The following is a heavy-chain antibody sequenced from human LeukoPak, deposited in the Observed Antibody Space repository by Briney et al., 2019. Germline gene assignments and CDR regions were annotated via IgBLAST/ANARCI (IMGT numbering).Heavy chain of an antibody. CDR2: IKGDESEK. CDR3: ARDAEGGTYRY. J-gene: IGHJ4*02. Sequence: PGGSLRLSCAACGFSFSSFYMSWVRQAPAKGLEWVANIKGDESEKYYVDSVKGRFTISRDNAKNSLYLQMNSLRAEDTAVYYCARDAEGGTYRYWGQGTLVTVSS. V-gene: IGHV3-7*04. D-gene: IGHD1-26*01. CDR1: GFSFSSFY.